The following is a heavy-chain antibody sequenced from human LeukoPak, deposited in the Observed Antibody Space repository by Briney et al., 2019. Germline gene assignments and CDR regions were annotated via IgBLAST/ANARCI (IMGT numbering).Heavy chain of an antibody. V-gene: IGHV1-2*02. Sequence: ASVNVSFTASGYTFTGYYMHWVRQAPGQGLEWMGWINPNSGGTNYAQKFQGRVTMTRDTSISTACMELSRLRSDDTAVYYCARGKYSSSSPLGYWGQGTLDTVSS. D-gene: IGHD6-6*01. CDR1: GYTFTGYY. CDR3: ARGKYSSSSPLGY. CDR2: INPNSGGT. J-gene: IGHJ4*02.